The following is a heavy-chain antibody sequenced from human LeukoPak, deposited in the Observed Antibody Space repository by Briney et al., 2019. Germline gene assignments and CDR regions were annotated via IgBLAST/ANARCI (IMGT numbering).Heavy chain of an antibody. V-gene: IGHV4-39*02. D-gene: IGHD5-12*01. Sequence: SETLSLTCTVSGGSISSSSYYWAWIRQPPGRGLEWIGSIYYSGSTYYNPSLKSRVTISVDTSKNQFSLKLSSVTAADTAVYYCAREYDVDIVATISPPYYYYGMDVWGQGTTVTVSS. CDR2: IYYSGST. CDR1: GGSISSSSYY. J-gene: IGHJ6*02. CDR3: AREYDVDIVATISPPYYYYGMDV.